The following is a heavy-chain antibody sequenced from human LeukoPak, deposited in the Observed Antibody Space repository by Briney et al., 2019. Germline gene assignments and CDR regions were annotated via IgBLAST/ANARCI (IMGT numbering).Heavy chain of an antibody. V-gene: IGHV3-30*01. CDR1: GFTFSSYA. CDR2: ISYDGSNK. Sequence: GGSLRLSCAASGFTFSSYAMHWVRQAPGKGLEWVAVISYDGSNKYYADSVKGRFTISRDNSKNTLYLQMNSLRAEDTAVYYCARDSRPFWNWGYFDYWGQGTLVTVSS. D-gene: IGHD7-27*01. CDR3: ARDSRPFWNWGYFDY. J-gene: IGHJ4*02.